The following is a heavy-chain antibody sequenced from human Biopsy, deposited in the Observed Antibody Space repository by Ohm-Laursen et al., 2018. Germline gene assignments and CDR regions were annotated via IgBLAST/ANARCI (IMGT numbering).Heavy chain of an antibody. Sequence: SLRLSCSASGFTFSNYAMSWVRQAPGKVLEWLSTISGSGATPYYADSVKGRFTISRDNSKNTLYLQMNSLRAEDTAVYYCARPNLREWELHNAFDIWGQGTMVTVSS. V-gene: IGHV3-23*01. CDR3: ARPNLREWELHNAFDI. CDR2: ISGSGATP. D-gene: IGHD1-26*01. CDR1: GFTFSNYA. J-gene: IGHJ3*02.